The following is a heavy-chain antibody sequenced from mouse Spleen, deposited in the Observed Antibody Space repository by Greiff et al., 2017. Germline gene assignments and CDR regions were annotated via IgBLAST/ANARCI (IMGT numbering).Heavy chain of an antibody. V-gene: IGHV1-59*01. CDR3: AYVHYAMDY. CDR2: IDPSDSYT. J-gene: IGHJ4*01. Sequence: QVQLQQPGAELVRPGTSVKLSCKASGYTFTSYWMHWVKQRPGQGLEWIGVIDPSDSYTNYNQKFKGKATLTVDTSSSTAYMQLSSLTSEDSAVYYCAYVHYAMDYWGQGTSVTVSS. CDR1: GYTFTSYW. D-gene: IGHD1-1*01.